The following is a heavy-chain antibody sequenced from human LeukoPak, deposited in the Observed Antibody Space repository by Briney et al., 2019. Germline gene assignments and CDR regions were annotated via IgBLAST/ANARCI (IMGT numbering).Heavy chain of an antibody. CDR1: GYTFTSYA. CDR3: ARGDYYDSSGYPLDY. J-gene: IGHJ4*02. Sequence: ASVKVSCKASGYTFTSYAMHWVRQAPGQRLEWMGWINAGNGNTKYSQEFQGRVTITRDTSASTAYMELSSLRSEDMAVYYCARGDYYDSSGYPLDYWGQGTLVTVSS. V-gene: IGHV1-3*03. CDR2: INAGNGNT. D-gene: IGHD3-22*01.